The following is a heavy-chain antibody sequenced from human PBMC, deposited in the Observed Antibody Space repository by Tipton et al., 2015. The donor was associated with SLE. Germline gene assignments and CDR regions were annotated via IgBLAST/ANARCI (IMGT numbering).Heavy chain of an antibody. J-gene: IGHJ4*02. CDR3: ARRQIVPAGGGHCFDY. D-gene: IGHD2-2*01. Sequence: QLVQSGAEVKKPGESLKISCEGSGYDFTTFWIGWVRQMPGKGLEWMGIIYPRDSDTRYSPSFQGQVTISADKSINTAYLQWSSLKASDTAMYYCARRQIVPAGGGHCFDYWGQGTLVTVSS. V-gene: IGHV5-51*03. CDR1: GYDFTTFW. CDR2: IYPRDSDT.